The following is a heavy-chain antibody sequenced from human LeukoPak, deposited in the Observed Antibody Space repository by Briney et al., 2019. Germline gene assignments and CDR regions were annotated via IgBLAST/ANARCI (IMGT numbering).Heavy chain of an antibody. CDR1: GFTVSSNY. CDR3: ARAIHYYYYYMDV. J-gene: IGHJ6*03. V-gene: IGHV3-53*01. Sequence: PGGSLRLSCAASGFTVSSNYMSWVRQAPGKGLEWVSVIYSGGSTYYADSAKGRFTISRDNSKNTLYLQMNSLRAEDTAVYYCARAIHYYYYYMDVWGKGTTVTVSS. CDR2: IYSGGST.